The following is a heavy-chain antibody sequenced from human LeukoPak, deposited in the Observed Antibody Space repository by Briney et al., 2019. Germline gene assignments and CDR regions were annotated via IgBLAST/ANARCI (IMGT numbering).Heavy chain of an antibody. CDR1: GGTFSSYA. J-gene: IGHJ4*02. CDR3: ARVVYGSGSYEDY. CDR2: IIPIFGTA. D-gene: IGHD3-10*01. V-gene: IGHV1-69*06. Sequence: ASVKVSCKASGGTFSSYAISWVRQAPGQGLEWMGGIIPIFGTANYAQKFQGRVTITADKSTSTAYMELSSLRSEDTAVYYCARVVYGSGSYEDYWGQGTLVTVSS.